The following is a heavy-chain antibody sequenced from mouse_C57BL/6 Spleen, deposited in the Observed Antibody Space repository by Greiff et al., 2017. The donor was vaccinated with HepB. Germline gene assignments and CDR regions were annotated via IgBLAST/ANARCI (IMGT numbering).Heavy chain of an antibody. CDR1: GFTFSSYT. CDR3: ARHDGYYSWYFDV. CDR2: ISGGGGNT. J-gene: IGHJ1*03. V-gene: IGHV5-9*01. Sequence: EVQVVESGGGLVKPGGSLKLSCAASGFTFSSYTMSWVRQTPEKRLEWVATISGGGGNTYYPDSVKGRFTISRDNAKNTLYLQMSSLRSEDTALYYCARHDGYYSWYFDVWGTGTTVTVSS. D-gene: IGHD2-3*01.